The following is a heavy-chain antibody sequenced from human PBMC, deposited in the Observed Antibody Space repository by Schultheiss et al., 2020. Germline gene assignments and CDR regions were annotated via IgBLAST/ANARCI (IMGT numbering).Heavy chain of an antibody. D-gene: IGHD6-6*01. CDR2: IYYSGST. CDR3: ARAAMYSSSPRY. Sequence: SETLSLTCTVSGGSISSYYWSWIRQPPGKGLEWIGYIYYSGSTYYNPSLKSRVTISVDTSKNQFSLKLSSVTAADTAVYYCARAAMYSSSPRYWGQGTLVTGYS. CDR1: GGSISSYY. J-gene: IGHJ4*02. V-gene: IGHV4-59*12.